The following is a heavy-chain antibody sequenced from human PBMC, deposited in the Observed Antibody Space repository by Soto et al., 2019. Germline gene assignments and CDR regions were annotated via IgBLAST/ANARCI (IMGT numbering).Heavy chain of an antibody. CDR2: IYYSGST. D-gene: IGHD1-26*01. J-gene: IGHJ4*02. Sequence: SEPLSLTCTVSGGSISSGDYYWIWIRQPPGKGLEWIGYIYYSGSTYYNPSLKSRVTISVDTSKNQFSLKLSSVTAADTAVYYCARVSSGSYHPYFDYWGQGTLVTSPQ. CDR1: GGSISSGDYY. CDR3: ARVSSGSYHPYFDY. V-gene: IGHV4-30-4*01.